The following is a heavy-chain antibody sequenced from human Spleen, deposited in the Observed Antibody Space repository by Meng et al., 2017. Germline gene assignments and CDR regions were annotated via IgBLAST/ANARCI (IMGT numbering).Heavy chain of an antibody. J-gene: IGHJ6*02. CDR1: GGSFSDYY. Sequence: GSLRLSCVVSGGSFSDYYWSWIRQPPGKGLEWIGEINHSGSTNYNPSLESRATISVDTSQNNLSLKLSSVTAADTAVYYCARVGGRFFGLDYYYYGMDVWGQGTTVTVSS. CDR3: ARVGGRFFGLDYYYYGMDV. CDR2: INHSGST. V-gene: IGHV4-34*01. D-gene: IGHD3/OR15-3a*01.